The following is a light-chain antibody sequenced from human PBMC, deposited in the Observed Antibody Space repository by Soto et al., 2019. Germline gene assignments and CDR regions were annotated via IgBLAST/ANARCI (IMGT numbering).Light chain of an antibody. CDR3: QQYNSYTWT. CDR1: QSISSW. CDR2: DAS. V-gene: IGKV1-5*01. Sequence: DIQMTQSPSTLSASVGDRVTITCRASQSISSWLAWYQQKPGKAPKLLIYDASSLESGVPSRFSGSGSGTECTLTISSLQPDDFATYYCQQYNSYTWTFGQGTKVAIK. J-gene: IGKJ1*01.